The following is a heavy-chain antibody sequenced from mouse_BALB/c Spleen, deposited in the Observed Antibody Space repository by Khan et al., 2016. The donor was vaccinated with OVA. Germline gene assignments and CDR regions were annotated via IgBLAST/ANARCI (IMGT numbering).Heavy chain of an antibody. CDR1: GFTFSDYG. V-gene: IGHV5-15*02. CDR2: ISSLAYSI. CDR3: GRWAMDY. Sequence: EVELVESGGGLVQPGGSRKLSCAASGFTFSDYGMAWVRQAPGKGPESVAFISSLAYSIYYADTVTGRFTISRENAKNTLYLEMSSLRSEDTAMYFCGRWAMDYWGQGTSVTVSS. J-gene: IGHJ4*01.